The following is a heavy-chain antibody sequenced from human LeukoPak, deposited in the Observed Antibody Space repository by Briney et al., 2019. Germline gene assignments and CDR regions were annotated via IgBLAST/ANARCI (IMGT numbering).Heavy chain of an antibody. D-gene: IGHD3-22*01. V-gene: IGHV1-3*01. J-gene: IGHJ4*02. Sequence: GASVKVSCKASGYTFTSYAMHWVRQAPGQRLEWMGWINAGNGNTKYSQKFQGRVTISTDESTSTAYMELTSLIFDDTAVYYCAGAYYYDNTDYQDIDYWGQGTLVTVSS. CDR3: AGAYYYDNTDYQDIDY. CDR1: GYTFTSYA. CDR2: INAGNGNT.